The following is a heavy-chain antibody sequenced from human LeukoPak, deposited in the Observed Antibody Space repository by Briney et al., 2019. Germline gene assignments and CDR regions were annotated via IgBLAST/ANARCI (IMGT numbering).Heavy chain of an antibody. D-gene: IGHD3-10*01. CDR3: ARDHGSGSYSNYYYYYGMDV. CDR2: VYYSGST. CDR1: GGSVSSGSYY. J-gene: IGHJ6*02. Sequence: PSETLSLTCTVSGGSVSSGSYYWSWTRQPPGKGLEWIGYVYYSGSTNYNPSLKSRVTISVDTSKNQFSLKLSSVTAADTAVYYCARDHGSGSYSNYYYYYGMDVWGQGTTVTVSS. V-gene: IGHV4-61*01.